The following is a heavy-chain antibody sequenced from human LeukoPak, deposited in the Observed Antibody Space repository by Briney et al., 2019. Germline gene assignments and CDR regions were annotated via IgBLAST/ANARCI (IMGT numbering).Heavy chain of an antibody. J-gene: IGHJ4*02. CDR1: GFTFSSYS. CDR2: ISSSSSYT. V-gene: IGHV3-21*01. CDR3: ARGLVYCSSTSCYSSGLGY. D-gene: IGHD2-2*01. Sequence: GGSLRLSCAASGFTFSSYSMNWVRQAPGKGLEWVSSISSSSSYTYYADSVKGRFTISRDNAKNSLYLQMNSLRAEDTAVYYCARGLVYCSSTSCYSSGLGYWGQGTLVTVSS.